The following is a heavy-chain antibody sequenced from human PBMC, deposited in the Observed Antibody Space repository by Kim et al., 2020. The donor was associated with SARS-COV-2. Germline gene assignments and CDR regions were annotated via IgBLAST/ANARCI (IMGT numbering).Heavy chain of an antibody. D-gene: IGHD6-13*01. CDR2: INHSGST. CDR3: ARGRGIAAAGILLYYYYGMDV. Sequence: SETLSLTCAVYGGSFSGYYWSWIRQPPGKGLEWIGEINHSGSTNYNPSLKSRVTISVDTSKNQFSLKLSSVTAADTAVYYCARGRGIAAAGILLYYYYGMDVWGQGTTVTVSS. V-gene: IGHV4-34*01. CDR1: GGSFSGYY. J-gene: IGHJ6*02.